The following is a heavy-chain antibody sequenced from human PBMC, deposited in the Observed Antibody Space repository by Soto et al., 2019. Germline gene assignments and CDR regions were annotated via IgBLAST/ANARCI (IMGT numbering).Heavy chain of an antibody. Sequence: QVQLQESGPGLVKPSETLSLTCTVSGGSISDNYWSWIRQPPGKQLEWIGSVFHIGSANYNPSLKSRVTISVDTSKNQFSLNLTSVTAADTALYYCARTLSGFTYGPLDYWGQGTLVTVSS. D-gene: IGHD5-18*01. CDR1: GGSISDNY. CDR2: VFHIGSA. CDR3: ARTLSGFTYGPLDY. V-gene: IGHV4-59*08. J-gene: IGHJ4*02.